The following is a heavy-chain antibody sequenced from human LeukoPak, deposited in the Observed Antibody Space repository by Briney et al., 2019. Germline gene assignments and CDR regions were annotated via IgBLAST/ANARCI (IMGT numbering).Heavy chain of an antibody. V-gene: IGHV4-61*02. J-gene: IGHJ3*02. CDR2: IYTSGST. CDR1: GGSISSGSHY. D-gene: IGHD4-17*01. Sequence: PSETLSLTCTVSGGSISSGSHYLSWIRQPAGKGLGWIGRIYTSGSTNYNPSLKSRVTISVDTSKNQFSLKLISMTAANTAFYCGATYGDYFAFDIYGQGTMVTVSS. CDR3: ATYGDYFAFDI.